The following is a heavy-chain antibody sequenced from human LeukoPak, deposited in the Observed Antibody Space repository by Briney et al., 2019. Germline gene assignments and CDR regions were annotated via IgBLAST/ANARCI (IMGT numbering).Heavy chain of an antibody. V-gene: IGHV4-34*01. CDR1: GGSFSGYY. CDR2: INHSGST. D-gene: IGHD1-7*01. Sequence: TSETLSLTCAVYGGSFSGYYWSWIRQPPGKGLEWIGEINHSGSTNYNPSLKSRVTISVDTSKNQFSLKLSSVTAADTAVYYCARVTTNWNYGHWGQGTLVTVSS. CDR3: ARVTTNWNYGH. J-gene: IGHJ4*02.